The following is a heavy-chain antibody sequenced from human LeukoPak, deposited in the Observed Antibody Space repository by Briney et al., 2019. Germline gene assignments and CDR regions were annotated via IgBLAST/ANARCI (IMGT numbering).Heavy chain of an antibody. V-gene: IGHV3-53*01. CDR2: IYSGGST. J-gene: IGHJ4*02. CDR3: AREKINSYGSPFGY. D-gene: IGHD3-10*01. CDR1: GFTVSTNY. Sequence: GGSLRLSXAASGFTVSTNYMSWVRQAPGKGLEWVSVIYSGGSTYYADSVKGRFTISRDNSKNTLYLQMNSLRVEDTAVYYCAREKINSYGSPFGYWGQGTLVTVSS.